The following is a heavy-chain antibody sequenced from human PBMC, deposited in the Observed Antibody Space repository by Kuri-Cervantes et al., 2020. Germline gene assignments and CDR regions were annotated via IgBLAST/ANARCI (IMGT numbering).Heavy chain of an antibody. V-gene: IGHV4-4*02. CDR1: GASISSSDW. CDR2: IYDSGST. CDR3: ARGPQYNYYGSGSYYY. J-gene: IGHJ4*02. D-gene: IGHD3-10*01. Sequence: SETLSLTCTVSGASISSSDWWSWVRQPPGKGLEWIGEIYDSGSTNYNPSLKSRVTISVDKSKNQFSLKLSSVTAADTAVYYCARGPQYNYYGSGSYYYWGQGTLVTVSS.